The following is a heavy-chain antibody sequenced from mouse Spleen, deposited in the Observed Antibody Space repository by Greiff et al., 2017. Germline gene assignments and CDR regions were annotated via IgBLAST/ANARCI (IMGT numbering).Heavy chain of an antibody. CDR1: GYSITSGYY. D-gene: IGHD1-1*01. CDR2: ISYDGSN. CDR3: ARGSSYWYFDV. J-gene: IGHJ1*01. V-gene: IGHV3-6*01. Sequence: EVKLMESGPGLVKPSQSLSLTCSVTGYSITSGYYWNWIRQFPGNKLEWMGYISYDGSNNYNPSLKNRISITRDTSKNQFFLKLNSVTTEDTATYYCARGSSYWYFDVWGAGTTVTVSS.